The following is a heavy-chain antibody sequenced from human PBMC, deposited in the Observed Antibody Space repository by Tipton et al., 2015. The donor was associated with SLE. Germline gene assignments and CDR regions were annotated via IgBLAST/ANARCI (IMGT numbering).Heavy chain of an antibody. Sequence: TLSLTCSVSGGSISSYYWSWIRQPAGKGLEWIGRIYTSGSTKYNPSLKSRLTISLDTSKNQFSLTLSSVTAADTAVYYCASQSYGSGTWRFDPCGQGTLVTVSS. CDR2: IYTSGST. V-gene: IGHV4-4*07. CDR3: ASQSYGSGTWRFDP. CDR1: GGSISSYY. D-gene: IGHD3-10*01. J-gene: IGHJ5*02.